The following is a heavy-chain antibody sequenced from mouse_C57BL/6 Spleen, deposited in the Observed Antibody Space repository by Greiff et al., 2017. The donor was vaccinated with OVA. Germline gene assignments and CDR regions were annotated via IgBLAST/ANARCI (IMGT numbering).Heavy chain of an antibody. CDR3: ARDSSGYVAWFAY. D-gene: IGHD3-2*02. CDR1: VFPFSSYA. Sequence: EVMLVESGGCLVKPGGSLKLSCAASVFPFSSYALSWFRPTPDTRLALVATISDGGSYPYYPDNVKGRFTISRDNAKNNLYLQMSHLKSEDTAMYYCARDSSGYVAWFAYWGQGTLVTVSA. J-gene: IGHJ3*01. CDR2: ISDGGSYP. V-gene: IGHV5-4*01.